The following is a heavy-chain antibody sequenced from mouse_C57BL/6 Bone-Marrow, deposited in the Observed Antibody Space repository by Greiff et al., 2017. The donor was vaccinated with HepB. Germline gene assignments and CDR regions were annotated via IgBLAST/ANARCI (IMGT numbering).Heavy chain of an antibody. CDR1: GFTFTSYG. CDR3: ARENGDLDY. CDR2: IGRAGSYT. V-gene: IGHV1-50*01. J-gene: IGHJ2*01. Sequence: QVQLQQPGAELVKPGASVKLSCTASGFTFTSYGMQWVKQRPGKGLEWIGEIGRAGSYTNYTHKFKGKVTLTVDTATSTAYMQLSSLKSEDSAVYYCARENGDLDYWGKVTTLTVAS. D-gene: IGHD2-13*01.